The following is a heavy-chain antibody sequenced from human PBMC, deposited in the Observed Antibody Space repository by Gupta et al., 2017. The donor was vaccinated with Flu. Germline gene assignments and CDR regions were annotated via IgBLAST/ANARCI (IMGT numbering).Heavy chain of an antibody. CDR2: MNPNSGNT. V-gene: IGHV1-8*01. D-gene: IGHD4-17*01. CDR1: GYTFTSYD. J-gene: IGHJ2*01. CDR3: ARVQYGDYAGPYWYFDL. Sequence: QVQLVQSGAEVKKPGASVKVSCKASGYTFTSYDIHWVRRATGQGLEWMGWMNPNSGNTGYAQKFQGRVTMTRNTSISTAYMELSSLRSEDTAVYYCARVQYGDYAGPYWYFDLWGRGTLVTVSS.